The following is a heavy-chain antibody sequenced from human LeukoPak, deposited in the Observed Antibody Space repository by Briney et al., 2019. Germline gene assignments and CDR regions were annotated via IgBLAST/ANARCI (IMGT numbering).Heavy chain of an antibody. V-gene: IGHV4-38-2*02. CDR2: IYHSGST. CDR1: GYSISSGYY. CDR3: ARSIGEQWLVKLDAFDI. Sequence: SETLSLTCTVSGYSISSGYYWGWIRQPPGKGLEWIGSIYHSGSTYYNPSLKSRVTISVDTSKNQFSLKLSSVTAADTAVYYCARSIGEQWLVKLDAFDIWGQGTMVTVSS. D-gene: IGHD6-19*01. J-gene: IGHJ3*02.